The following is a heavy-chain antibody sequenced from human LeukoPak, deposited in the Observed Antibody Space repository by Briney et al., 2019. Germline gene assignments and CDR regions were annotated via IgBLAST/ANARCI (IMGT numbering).Heavy chain of an antibody. Sequence: GASVKVSCTASGYTFSVSYIHWVRQAPGQGLEWMGWINPNNGVTNYAEKFQDRVTMTSDTSISTAYMELRSLRSDDTAVYYCARIYSGYDLWGQGTPVTVSS. J-gene: IGHJ5*02. CDR2: INPNNGVT. CDR1: GYTFSVSY. V-gene: IGHV1-2*02. D-gene: IGHD5-12*01. CDR3: ARIYSGYDL.